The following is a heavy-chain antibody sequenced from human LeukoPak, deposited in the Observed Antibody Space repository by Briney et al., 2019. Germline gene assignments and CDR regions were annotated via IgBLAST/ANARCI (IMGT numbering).Heavy chain of an antibody. CDR1: GFTFSSYG. V-gene: IGHV3-33*01. CDR2: IWYDGSNK. D-gene: IGHD5-18*01. CDR3: ARGGYSYGYCLD. Sequence: GRSLRLSCAASGFTFSSYGMHWVRQAPGKGLEWVAVIWYDGSNKYYADSVKGRFTISRDNSKNTLYLQMNSLRAEDTAVYYCARGGYSYGYCLDWGQGTLVTVSS. J-gene: IGHJ4*02.